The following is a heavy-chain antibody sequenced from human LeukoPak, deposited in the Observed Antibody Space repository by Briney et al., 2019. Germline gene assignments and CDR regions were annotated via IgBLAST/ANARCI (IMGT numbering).Heavy chain of an antibody. Sequence: GGSLRLSCEASGFTFSIYGMHWVRQAPGKGLVWVSRIKSDGSSTSYADSVKGRFTITRDSAKNTLYLQMNSLRAEDTAVYYCARGTGNYYGYWGQGTLVTVSS. CDR2: IKSDGSST. J-gene: IGHJ4*02. CDR1: GFTFSIYG. D-gene: IGHD3/OR15-3a*01. V-gene: IGHV3-74*01. CDR3: ARGTGNYYGY.